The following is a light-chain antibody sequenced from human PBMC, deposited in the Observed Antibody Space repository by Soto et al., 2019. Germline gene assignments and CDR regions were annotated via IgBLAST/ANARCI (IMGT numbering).Light chain of an antibody. CDR3: AAWDDRLSGYV. Sequence: ALAQPPSASWTPGQRVTISCSVSSANIGNNYVYWYQHLPGTAPKVLMYRNNERPSGVPDRFSGSQSGTSASLAISGLRSEDEADYYCAAWDDRLSGYVFGNGTKVTVL. J-gene: IGLJ1*01. V-gene: IGLV1-47*01. CDR2: RNN. CDR1: SANIGNNY.